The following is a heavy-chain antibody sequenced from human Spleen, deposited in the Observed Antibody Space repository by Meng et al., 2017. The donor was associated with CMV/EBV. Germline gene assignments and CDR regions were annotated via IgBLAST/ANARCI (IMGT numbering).Heavy chain of an antibody. V-gene: IGHV1-2*02. Sequence: ASVKVSCKASGYTFTGYYMHWVRQAPGQGPEWMGWITPNSGGTHYAQKFQGRVTMTGDTSISTAYMEMSGLTSDDTAAYYCARGGSNWNYYDCFEHWGQGTLVTVSS. CDR3: ARGGSNWNYYDCFEH. D-gene: IGHD1-7*01. CDR1: GYTFTGYY. J-gene: IGHJ4*02. CDR2: ITPNSGGT.